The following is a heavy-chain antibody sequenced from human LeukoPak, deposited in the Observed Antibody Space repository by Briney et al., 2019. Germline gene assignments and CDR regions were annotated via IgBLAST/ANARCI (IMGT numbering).Heavy chain of an antibody. V-gene: IGHV1-2*02. CDR3: ARGIVATICPYFDY. D-gene: IGHD5-12*01. CDR1: GYTFTGYY. J-gene: IGHJ4*02. CDR2: INPNSGGT. Sequence: ASVKVSCKASGYTFTGYYMHWVRQAPGQGLEWMRWINPNSGGTNYAQKFQGRVTMTRDTSISTAYMELSRLRSDDTAVYYCARGIVATICPYFDYWGQGTLVTVSS.